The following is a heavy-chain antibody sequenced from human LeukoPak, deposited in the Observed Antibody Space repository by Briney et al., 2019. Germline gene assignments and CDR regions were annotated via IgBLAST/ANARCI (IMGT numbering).Heavy chain of an antibody. D-gene: IGHD6-6*01. CDR1: GGTFSSYA. V-gene: IGHV1-69*05. CDR3: AGSSPESLDY. J-gene: IGHJ4*02. Sequence: ASVKVSCKASGGTFSSYAISWVRQAPGQGLEWMGGIIPILGTANYAQKFQGRVTITTDESTSTAYMELSSLRSEDTAVHYCAGSSPESLDYWGQGTLVTVSS. CDR2: IIPILGTA.